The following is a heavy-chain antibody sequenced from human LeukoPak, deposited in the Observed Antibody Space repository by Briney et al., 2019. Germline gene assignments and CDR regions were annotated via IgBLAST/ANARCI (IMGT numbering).Heavy chain of an antibody. Sequence: GGTLRLSCAASGVTFRTYGMQWVRQAPGKGLEWVAFIRYDGNNEYYADSVKGRFTISRDNSKNTLYLQMNSLRAEDTAVYYCAKALASYLTSYYMDVWGEGTTVTISS. V-gene: IGHV3-30*02. CDR3: AKALASYLTSYYMDV. J-gene: IGHJ6*03. CDR1: GVTFRTYG. D-gene: IGHD2-2*01. CDR2: IRYDGNNE.